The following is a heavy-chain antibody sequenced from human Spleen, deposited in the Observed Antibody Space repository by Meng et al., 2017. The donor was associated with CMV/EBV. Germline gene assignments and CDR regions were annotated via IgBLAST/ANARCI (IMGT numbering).Heavy chain of an antibody. V-gene: IGHV1-18*01. D-gene: IGHD3-3*01. J-gene: IGHJ5*02. Sequence: YGIGWVRQAPGQGLEWMGWISAYNGNTSYAQKLQGRVTMTTDTSTSTAYMELRSLRSDDTAVYYCARDSEPRYYDFWSGYYRRRFDPWGQGTLVTVSS. CDR3: ARDSEPRYYDFWSGYYRRRFDP. CDR2: ISAYNGNT. CDR1: YG.